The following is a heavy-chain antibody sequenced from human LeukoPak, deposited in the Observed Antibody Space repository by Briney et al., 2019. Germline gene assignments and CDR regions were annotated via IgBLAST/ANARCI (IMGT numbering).Heavy chain of an antibody. CDR1: GGSISSYY. J-gene: IGHJ4*02. CDR2: IYYSGST. CDR3: ASYPLGYCSSTSCYHLLY. V-gene: IGHV4-59*01. D-gene: IGHD2-2*01. Sequence: SETLSLTCTVSGGSISSYYWSWIRQPPGKGLEWIGYIYYSGSTNYNPSLKSRVTISVDTSKNQFSLKLSSVTAADTAVYYCASYPLGYCSSTSCYHLLYWGQGTLVTVSS.